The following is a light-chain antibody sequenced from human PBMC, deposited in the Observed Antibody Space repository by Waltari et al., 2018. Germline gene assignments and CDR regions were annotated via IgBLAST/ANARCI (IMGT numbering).Light chain of an antibody. J-gene: IGLJ3*02. CDR2: ANV. Sequence: QSVLTQPPSVSAAPGQKVTIPCSGYSSNIGNNYVSWYQQLPGTAPKLLIYANVERPSGIPARFSGSKSGTSATLDITGLQTGDEADYFCGTWDSGLRAVVFGGGTKLTVL. CDR3: GTWDSGLRAVV. V-gene: IGLV1-51*01. CDR1: SSNIGNNY.